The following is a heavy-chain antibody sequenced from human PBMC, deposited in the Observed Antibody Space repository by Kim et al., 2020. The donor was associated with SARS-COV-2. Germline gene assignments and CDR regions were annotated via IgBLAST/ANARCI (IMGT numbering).Heavy chain of an antibody. V-gene: IGHV4-59*01. CDR1: GGSISSYY. CDR3: ARVIVLMVYAPSPYYYYYMDV. CDR2: IYYSGST. Sequence: SETLSLTCTVSGGSISSYYWSWIRQPPGKGLEWIGYIYYSGSTNYNPSLKSRVTISVDTSMNQFSLKLSSVTAADTAVYYCARVIVLMVYAPSPYYYYYMDVWGKGTTVTVSS. D-gene: IGHD2-8*01. J-gene: IGHJ6*03.